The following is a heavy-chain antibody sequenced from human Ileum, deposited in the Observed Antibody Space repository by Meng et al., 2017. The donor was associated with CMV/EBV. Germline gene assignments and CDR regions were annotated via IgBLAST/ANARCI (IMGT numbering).Heavy chain of an antibody. CDR3: ARDLSYSLLYCSSTSCYNFERPYFDY. CDR1: CYTFTSCG. V-gene: IGHV1-18*01. J-gene: IGHJ4*02. D-gene: IGHD2-2*02. CDR2: ISAYNGNT. Sequence: ASLKVSCKASCYTFTSCGVAWGRHAPGQGLEWRGWISAYNGNTNYAQKLQGRVTMTTDKSTSTAYMELRSLRSDDTALYYCARDLSYSLLYCSSTSCYNFERPYFDYWGQGTLVTVSS.